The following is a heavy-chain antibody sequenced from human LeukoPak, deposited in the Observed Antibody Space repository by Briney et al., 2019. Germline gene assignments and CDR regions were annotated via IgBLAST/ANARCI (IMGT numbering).Heavy chain of an antibody. CDR1: GFTFSSYS. D-gene: IGHD6-19*01. CDR2: ISSSSSYI. CDR3: ASGSSSRVAGTSAYDY. J-gene: IGHJ4*02. V-gene: IGHV3-21*01. Sequence: SGGSLRLSCAASGFTFSSYSMNWVRQAPGKGLEWVSSISSSSSYIYYADSVKGRFTISRDNAKNSLYLQMNSLRAEDTAVYYCASGSSSRVAGTSAYDYWGQGTLVTVSS.